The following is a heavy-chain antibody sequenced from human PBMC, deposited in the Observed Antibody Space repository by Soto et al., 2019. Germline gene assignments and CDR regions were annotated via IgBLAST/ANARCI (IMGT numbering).Heavy chain of an antibody. J-gene: IGHJ5*02. CDR3: ARDRGTHSGSYSFWFDP. D-gene: IGHD1-26*01. Sequence: GGSLRLSCAASGFTFSSYSMNWVRQAPGKGLEWVSSISSSSTYIYYADSVKGRFTISRDNAKNSLYLQMNSLRAEDTAVYYCARDRGTHSGSYSFWFDPWGQGTLVTVSS. V-gene: IGHV3-21*01. CDR2: ISSSSTYI. CDR1: GFTFSSYS.